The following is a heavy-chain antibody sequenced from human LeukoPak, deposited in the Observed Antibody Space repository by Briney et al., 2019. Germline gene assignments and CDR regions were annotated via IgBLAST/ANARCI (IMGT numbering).Heavy chain of an antibody. J-gene: IGHJ4*02. CDR3: ARDPHYFDTSGSDYFDY. D-gene: IGHD3-22*01. Sequence: PGGSLRLSCAASGFTFSNYWMHWVRQAPGKGLVWVSRIKTDGSSTSYADSVKGRFTISRDNAKNTVYLQMNSLRAEDTAVYYCARDPHYFDTSGSDYFDYWSQGTLVTVSS. CDR2: IKTDGSST. V-gene: IGHV3-74*01. CDR1: GFTFSNYW.